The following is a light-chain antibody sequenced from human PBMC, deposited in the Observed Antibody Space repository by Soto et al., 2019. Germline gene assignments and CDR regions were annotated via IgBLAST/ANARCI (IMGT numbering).Light chain of an antibody. V-gene: IGLV2-14*03. J-gene: IGLJ3*02. CDR2: DVD. Sequence: QSALTQPTSVSGSPGQSITISCTGVSSDIGGYNHVSWYQQHPGKFPRLIIYDVDNRPLGVSNRFSGSQSGNMASLTISGRQAEDEADYYCCAYTARTTLSWVFCGGTKLTVL. CDR3: CAYTARTTLSWV. CDR1: SSDIGGYNH.